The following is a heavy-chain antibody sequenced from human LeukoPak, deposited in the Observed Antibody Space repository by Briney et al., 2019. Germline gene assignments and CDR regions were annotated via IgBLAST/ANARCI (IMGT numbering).Heavy chain of an antibody. CDR2: IYSGGST. CDR1: GFTVSSNY. J-gene: IGHJ6*03. CDR3: AKRRGLELLYYYYMDV. D-gene: IGHD1-7*01. V-gene: IGHV3-53*01. Sequence: GGSLRLSCAASGFTVSSNYMSWVRQAPGKGLEWVSVIYSGGSTYYADSVKGRFTISRDNSKNTLYLQMNSLRAEDTAVYYCAKRRGLELLYYYYMDVWGKGTTVTVSS.